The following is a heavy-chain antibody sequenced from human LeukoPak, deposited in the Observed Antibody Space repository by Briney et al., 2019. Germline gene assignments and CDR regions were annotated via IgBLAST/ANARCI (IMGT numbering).Heavy chain of an antibody. CDR1: GGSMSGFF. V-gene: IGHV4-59*01. CDR3: ARTSRHFYGSGTNLTPWPAGMDV. CDR2: IYYSGSST. J-gene: IGHJ6*02. Sequence: PSETLSLTCTVSGGSMSGFFWTWVRQPPGRELEWIWSIYYSGSSTKYNLSLKSRVTISVDTSKSQFSLNLNSATAADTAVYYCARTSRHFYGSGTNLTPWPAGMDVWGQGATVTVSS. D-gene: IGHD3-10*01.